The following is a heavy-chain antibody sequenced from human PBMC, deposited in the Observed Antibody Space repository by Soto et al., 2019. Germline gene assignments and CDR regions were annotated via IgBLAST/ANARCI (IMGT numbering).Heavy chain of an antibody. J-gene: IGHJ4*02. V-gene: IGHV3-23*01. Sequence: EVQLLESGGGLVQPGGSLRLSCAASGFTFSSYAMSWVRQAPGKGLEWVSAISGSGGSTYYADSVKGRFTISRDNSKNTLYLQMNSLGAEDTAVYYCAKLSRYYGSGSGYYWGQGTLVTVSS. CDR1: GFTFSSYA. CDR3: AKLSRYYGSGSGYY. CDR2: ISGSGGST. D-gene: IGHD3-10*01.